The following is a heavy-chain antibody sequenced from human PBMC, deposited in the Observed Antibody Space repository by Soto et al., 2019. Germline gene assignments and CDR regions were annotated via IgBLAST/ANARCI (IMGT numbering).Heavy chain of an antibody. V-gene: IGHV4-39*01. CDR2: IYQSGNT. J-gene: IGHJ6*02. D-gene: IGHD3-16*01. CDR1: GGSISSSRYY. CDR3: AGGVSQSGINYVDV. Sequence: QLQLQESGPGLVKPSETLSLTCTVSGGSISSSRYYWGWIRRPPGKGLGWIGSIYQSGNTYSNPSLKSRRTISMDTSTCRCSLKLRSVTAADTAVYFCAGGVSQSGINYVDVWGQGSTVTVS.